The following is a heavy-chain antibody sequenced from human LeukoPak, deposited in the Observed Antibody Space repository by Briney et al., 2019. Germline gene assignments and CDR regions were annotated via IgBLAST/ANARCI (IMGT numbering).Heavy chain of an antibody. CDR3: AKDSRTTVSSPFDY. J-gene: IGHJ4*02. CDR1: GFTFSSYA. D-gene: IGHD4-11*01. CDR2: ISGSGGST. Sequence: GGSLRLSCAASGFTFSSYAVSWVRQAPGKGLEWVSAISGSGGSTYYADSVKDRFTISRDNSKNTLYLQMNSLRAEDTAVYYCAKDSRTTVSSPFDYWGQGTLVTVSS. V-gene: IGHV3-23*01.